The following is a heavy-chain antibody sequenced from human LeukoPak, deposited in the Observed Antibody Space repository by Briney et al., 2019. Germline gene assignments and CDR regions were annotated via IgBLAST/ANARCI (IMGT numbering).Heavy chain of an antibody. V-gene: IGHV3-23*01. CDR1: GFTFSSYA. D-gene: IGHD4-17*01. CDR3: TKVRAMTMVTSDPFQH. Sequence: GGSLRLSCAASGFTFSSYAMNWVRQAPGKGLEWVSVISGSGGSTDYADPVKGRFTISRDNSKNTLYLQMNSLRAEDTAIYYCTKVRAMTMVTSDPFQHWGQGTLVTVSS. CDR2: ISGSGGST. J-gene: IGHJ1*01.